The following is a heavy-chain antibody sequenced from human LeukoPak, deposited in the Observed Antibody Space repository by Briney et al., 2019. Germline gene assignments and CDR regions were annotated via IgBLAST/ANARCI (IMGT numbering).Heavy chain of an antibody. V-gene: IGHV1-8*01. CDR3: ARGPNNQVVRGVIGYYYMDV. J-gene: IGHJ6*03. Sequence: EPSVKVSCKASGYTFTSYDINWVRQATGQGLEWMGSMNPNSGEKGHAQKFQGRVTITRETSINTAYMELSSLRSDDTAVYYCARGPNNQVVRGVIGYYYMDVWGKGTTVTVSS. CDR1: GYTFTSYD. CDR2: MNPNSGEK. D-gene: IGHD3-10*01.